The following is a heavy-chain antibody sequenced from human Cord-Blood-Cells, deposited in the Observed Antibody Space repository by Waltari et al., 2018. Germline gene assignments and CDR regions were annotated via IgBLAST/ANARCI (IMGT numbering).Heavy chain of an antibody. V-gene: IGHV3-7*04. Sequence: EVQLVESGGGLVQPGGSLSLSCAASGFTFSSYWMSWVRQAPGKGRELVANIKQDGSGKYYVDSGKGRFTISRDNAKNSLYLQMNSLRAEDTAVYYCARGGGADYWGQGTLVTVSS. D-gene: IGHD3-16*01. CDR2: IKQDGSGK. CDR1: GFTFSSYW. CDR3: ARGGGADY. J-gene: IGHJ4*02.